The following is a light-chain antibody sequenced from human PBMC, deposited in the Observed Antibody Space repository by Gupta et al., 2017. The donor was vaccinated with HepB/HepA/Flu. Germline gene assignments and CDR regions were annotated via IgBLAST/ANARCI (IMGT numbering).Light chain of an antibody. Sequence: EIVLTQSPGTLSLSPGERATLSCSASQGVSSTYLAWYQQKPGQAPRLLIYGASSRATGIPDRFSGSGSGTDFTLTISRLEPEDCAVYYCHQYGTAPRTFVQGTKVEIK. CDR1: QGVSSTY. CDR2: GAS. V-gene: IGKV3-20*01. CDR3: HQYGTAPRT. J-gene: IGKJ1*01.